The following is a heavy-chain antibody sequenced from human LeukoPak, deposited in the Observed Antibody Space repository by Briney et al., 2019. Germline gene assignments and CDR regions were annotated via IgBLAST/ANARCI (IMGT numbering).Heavy chain of an antibody. V-gene: IGHV3-7*01. J-gene: IGHJ4*02. CDR2: IKQDGSEK. Sequence: GGSLRHSCAASGFTFSSYWMSWVRQAPGKGLEWVANIKQDGSEKYYVDSVKGRFTISRDNAKNSLYLQMNSLRAEDTAVYYCARDQYNWNYSLEDYWGQGTLVTVSS. CDR3: ARDQYNWNYSLEDY. D-gene: IGHD1-7*01. CDR1: GFTFSSYW.